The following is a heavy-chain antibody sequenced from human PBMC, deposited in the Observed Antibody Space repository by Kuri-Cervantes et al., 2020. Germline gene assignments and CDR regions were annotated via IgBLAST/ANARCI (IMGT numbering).Heavy chain of an antibody. D-gene: IGHD6-6*01. V-gene: IGHV1-2*02. CDR2: INPNSGGT. J-gene: IGHJ5*02. CDR3: ARDRGLEGRAARRGGYNWFDP. Sequence: ASVKVSCKASGYTFTSYGISWVGQAPGQGLEWMGWINPNSGGTNYAQKFQGRVTMTRDTSISTAYMELSRLRSDDTAVYYCARDRGLEGRAARRGGYNWFDPWGQGTLVTVSS. CDR1: GYTFTSYG.